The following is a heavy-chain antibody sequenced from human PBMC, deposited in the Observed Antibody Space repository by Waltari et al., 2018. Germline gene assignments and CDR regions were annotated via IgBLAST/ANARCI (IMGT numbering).Heavy chain of an antibody. CDR3: AKEVWQQLVKMVGWFDP. CDR2: IGTPGGRT. Sequence: EVQLLESGGGLVQPGGSLTLSCVVSGFPLSSYAMSWVRQLPGKGLEWVSAIGTPGGRTYYADSVKGRFTISRDSAKNTLYLQMNSLRVEDTAVYYCAKEVWQQLVKMVGWFDPWGQGTLVTVSS. D-gene: IGHD6-13*01. J-gene: IGHJ5*02. V-gene: IGHV3-23*01. CDR1: GFPLSSYA.